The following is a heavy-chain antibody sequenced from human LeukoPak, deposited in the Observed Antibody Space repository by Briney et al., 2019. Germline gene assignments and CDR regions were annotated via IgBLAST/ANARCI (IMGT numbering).Heavy chain of an antibody. CDR1: GFTFSSYG. CDR2: IWYDGSNK. J-gene: IGHJ4*02. D-gene: IGHD3-3*01. V-gene: IGHV3-33*01. Sequence: PGGSPRLSCAASGFTFSSYGMHWVRQAPGKGLEWVAVIWYDGSNKYYADSVKGRFTISRDNSKNTLYLQMNSLRAEDTAVYYCARPSSSRLEWLFYYWGQGTLVTVSS. CDR3: ARPSSSRLEWLFYY.